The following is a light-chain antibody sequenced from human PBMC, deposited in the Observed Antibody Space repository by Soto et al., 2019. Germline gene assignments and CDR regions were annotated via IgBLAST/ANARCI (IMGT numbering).Light chain of an antibody. V-gene: IGLV4-69*01. Sequence: QPVLTQSPSASASLGASVKLTCTLNSGHSSYAIAWHQQQPEKGPRYLMNLNSDGSHNKGDGIPDRFSGSSSGAERYLTISSLQSEVEADYYCQTWGTGMVFGGGTKLTVL. CDR1: SGHSSYA. CDR2: LNSDGSH. CDR3: QTWGTGMV. J-gene: IGLJ3*02.